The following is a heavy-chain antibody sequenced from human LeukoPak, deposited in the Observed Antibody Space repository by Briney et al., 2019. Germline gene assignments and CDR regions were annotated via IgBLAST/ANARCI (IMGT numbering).Heavy chain of an antibody. CDR2: IYYSGST. J-gene: IGHJ6*03. CDR3: ARIGEMATRYYYYYMDV. V-gene: IGHV4-59*01. Sequence: SETLSLTCTVSGGSISSYCWSWIRQPPGKGLEWIGYIYYSGSTNYNPSLKSRVTISVDTSKNQFSLKLSSVTAADTAVYYCARIGEMATRYYYYYMDVWGKGTTVTVSS. D-gene: IGHD5-24*01. CDR1: GGSISSYC.